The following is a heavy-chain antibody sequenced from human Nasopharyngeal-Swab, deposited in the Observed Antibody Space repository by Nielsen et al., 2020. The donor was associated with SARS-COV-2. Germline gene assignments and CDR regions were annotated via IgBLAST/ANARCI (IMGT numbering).Heavy chain of an antibody. CDR2: ISWNSGSI. V-gene: IGHV3-9*01. D-gene: IGHD6-25*01. CDR1: GFTFDDYA. Sequence: SLEISCAASGFTFDDYAMHWVRQAPGEGLEWVSGISWNSGSIAYADSVKGRFTISRDNAKNSLYLQMNSLRREDTAFYYCAKGYSSGWATNYYCGIDVWGQGTTVTVSS. CDR3: AKGYSSGWATNYYCGIDV. J-gene: IGHJ6*02.